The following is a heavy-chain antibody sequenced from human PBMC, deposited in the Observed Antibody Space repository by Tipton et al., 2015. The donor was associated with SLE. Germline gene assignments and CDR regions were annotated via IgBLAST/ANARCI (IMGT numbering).Heavy chain of an antibody. CDR3: ATGYDFQTGWFRH. J-gene: IGHJ1*01. D-gene: IGHD5-12*01. Sequence: TLSLTCAVYGGSFSGYYWSWIRQPPGKGLEWIGEINHSGSTNYNPSLKSRVTISVDTSKNQFSLKLSSVTAADTAVYYCATGYDFQTGWFRHWAQGTLVTVSS. CDR1: GGSFSGYY. CDR2: INHSGST. V-gene: IGHV4-34*01.